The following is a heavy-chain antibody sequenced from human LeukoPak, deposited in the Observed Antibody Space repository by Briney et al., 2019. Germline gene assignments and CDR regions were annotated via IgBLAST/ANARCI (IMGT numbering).Heavy chain of an antibody. J-gene: IGHJ4*02. D-gene: IGHD3-9*01. CDR1: GFTFSSYA. CDR2: ISGSGGST. Sequence: GGSLRLSCAASGFTFSSYAMSWVRQAPGKGLEWVSAISGSGGSTYYADSLKGRFTISRDNSKNTLYLQMNSLRAEDTAVYYCAKDGIRYFDWLPEVDYWGQGTLVTVSS. V-gene: IGHV3-23*01. CDR3: AKDGIRYFDWLPEVDY.